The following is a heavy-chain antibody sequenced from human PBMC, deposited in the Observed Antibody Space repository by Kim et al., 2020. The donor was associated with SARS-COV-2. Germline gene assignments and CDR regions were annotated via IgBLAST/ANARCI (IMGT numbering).Heavy chain of an antibody. Sequence: ADSVKGRFTISRDNAKNSLYLQMNSLRAEDTAVYYCARDRSVTAGPHLDYWGQGTLVTVSS. CDR3: ARDRSVTAGPHLDY. D-gene: IGHD2-21*02. V-gene: IGHV3-21*01. J-gene: IGHJ4*02.